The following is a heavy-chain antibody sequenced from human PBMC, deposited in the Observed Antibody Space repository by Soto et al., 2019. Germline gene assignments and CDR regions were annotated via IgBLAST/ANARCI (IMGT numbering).Heavy chain of an antibody. V-gene: IGHV1-18*01. CDR1: GYTFTTFG. CDR3: ARGGSQWFDP. CDR2: ISAYNGDT. D-gene: IGHD6-25*01. Sequence: QVQLVQSGPEVKKPGASVKVFCKASGYTFTTFGITWVRQAPGQGLEWMGWISAYNGDTNYAQKFQDRVTMTTDTSTTTAYMELRNLKSDDTAVYYGARGGSQWFDPWGQGTLVTVSS. J-gene: IGHJ5*02.